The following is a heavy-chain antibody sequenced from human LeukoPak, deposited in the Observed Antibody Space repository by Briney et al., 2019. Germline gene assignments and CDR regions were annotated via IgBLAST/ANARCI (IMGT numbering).Heavy chain of an antibody. V-gene: IGHV1-8*01. Sequence: ASVKISCKASGYTFTSYDINWVRQATGHGLEWMGWMNPNSGNTGYAQKFQGRVTMTRNTSISTAYMELSSLRSEDTAVYYCARTYYYDSSGYYTFDYWGQGTLVTVSS. CDR1: GYTFTSYD. J-gene: IGHJ4*02. CDR2: MNPNSGNT. CDR3: ARTYYYDSSGYYTFDY. D-gene: IGHD3-22*01.